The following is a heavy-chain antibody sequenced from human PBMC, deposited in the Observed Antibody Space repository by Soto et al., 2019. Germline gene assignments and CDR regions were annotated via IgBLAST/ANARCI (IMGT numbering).Heavy chain of an antibody. D-gene: IGHD2-15*01. V-gene: IGHV3-23*01. J-gene: IGHJ3*02. CDR3: AKKGLGSLTTVCSCSGSHYAFDI. CDR1: GFTFSSYA. Sequence: EVQLLESGGGLVQPGGSLRLSCAASGFTFSSYAMSWVRQPPGKGLEWVSSISGGGDGTYYADSMKGTVTISRDNSKKTLYLQMNTLSVGDTAIYYCAKKGLGSLTTVCSCSGSHYAFDIWGQGTMVTVSS. CDR2: ISGGGDGT.